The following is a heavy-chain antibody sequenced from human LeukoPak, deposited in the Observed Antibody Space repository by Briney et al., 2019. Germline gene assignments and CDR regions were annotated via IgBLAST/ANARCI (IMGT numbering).Heavy chain of an antibody. V-gene: IGHV1-18*01. Sequence: ASVKVSCKASGYIFTNFGISWVRQARGQGLEWMGWISGYNGNTKYVQKFQGRVTMTTDTSTSTAYMELRSLRSDDTAVYYCAREGRYRYGYNEYHSYMDIWGKGTTVTVSS. CDR2: ISGYNGNT. CDR1: GYIFTNFG. J-gene: IGHJ6*03. D-gene: IGHD5-24*01. CDR3: AREGRYRYGYNEYHSYMDI.